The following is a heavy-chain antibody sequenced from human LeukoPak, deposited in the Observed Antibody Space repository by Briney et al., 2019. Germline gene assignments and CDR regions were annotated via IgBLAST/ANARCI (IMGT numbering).Heavy chain of an antibody. J-gene: IGHJ4*02. CDR3: ARNLMGATVVDY. V-gene: IGHV1-69*04. D-gene: IGHD1-26*01. Sequence: ASVKVSCKASGGTFSSYAISWVRQAPGQGLEWMGRIIPILGIANYAQKFQGRVTITADKSTSTAYMELSSLRSEDTAVYYCARNLMGATVVDYWGQGTLVTVCS. CDR2: IIPILGIA. CDR1: GGTFSSYA.